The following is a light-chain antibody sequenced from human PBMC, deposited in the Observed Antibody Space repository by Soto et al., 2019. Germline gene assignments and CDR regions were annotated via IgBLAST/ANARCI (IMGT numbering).Light chain of an antibody. Sequence: QSALTQPASVSGSPGQSITISCTGTSSDVGGYNYVSWYQQHPGKAPKLMIYEVSNRPSGFSNRFSGSKSGNTASLTISGLHTEDEADYYCASYTSSSTGVFGTGTKVTVL. J-gene: IGLJ1*01. CDR1: SSDVGGYNY. CDR2: EVS. CDR3: ASYTSSSTGV. V-gene: IGLV2-14*03.